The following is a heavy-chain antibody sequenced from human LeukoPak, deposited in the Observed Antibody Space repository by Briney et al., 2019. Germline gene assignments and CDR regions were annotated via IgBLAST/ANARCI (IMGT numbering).Heavy chain of an antibody. D-gene: IGHD3-22*01. CDR1: GFTFDDYG. Sequence: GGSLRLSXAASGFTFDDYGMSWIRQAQGKGLEWVSGINWNGGSTGYADSVKGRFTISRDNAKNSLYLQMNSLRAEDTALYYCARAKYYYDSSGYCDWGQGTLVTVSS. J-gene: IGHJ4*02. V-gene: IGHV3-20*04. CDR3: ARAKYYYDSSGYCD. CDR2: INWNGGST.